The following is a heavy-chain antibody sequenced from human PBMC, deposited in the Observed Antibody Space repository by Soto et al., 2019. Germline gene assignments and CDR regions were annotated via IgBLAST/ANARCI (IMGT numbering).Heavy chain of an antibody. J-gene: IGHJ4*02. Sequence: GGSLRLSCAFSGFTFSDYAMRLVRQAPGKGLEWVSTIISSGGSTYYADSVKGRFTISRDNSKNTLYLQMNSLRAEDTAIYYCVLEVRAKSFDHWGQGTLVTVSS. V-gene: IGHV3-23*01. CDR2: IISSGGST. CDR3: VLEVRAKSFDH. CDR1: GFTFSDYA.